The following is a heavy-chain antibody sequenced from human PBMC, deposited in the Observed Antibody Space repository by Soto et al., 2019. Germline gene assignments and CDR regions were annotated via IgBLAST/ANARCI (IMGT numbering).Heavy chain of an antibody. D-gene: IGHD4-17*01. V-gene: IGHV4-34*01. CDR2: INHSGST. J-gene: IGHJ5*02. CDR1: GGSFSGYY. CDR3: ARGLGEIDP. Sequence: SETLSLTCAVYGGSFSGYYWSWIRQPPGKGLEWIGEINHSGSTNYNPSLKSRVTISVDTSKNQFSLKLSSVTAADTAVYYCARGLGEIDPWGQGTLVTVSS.